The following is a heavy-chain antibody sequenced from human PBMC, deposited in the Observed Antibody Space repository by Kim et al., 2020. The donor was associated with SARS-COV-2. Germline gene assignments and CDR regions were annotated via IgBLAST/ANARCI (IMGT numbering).Heavy chain of an antibody. Sequence: SETLSLTCTVSGGSISSYYWSWIRQPPGKGLEWIGYIYYSGSTNYNPSLKSRVTISVDTSKNQFSLKLSSVTAADTAVYYCARLREYYYGSGSYYNYFWFDPWGQGTLVTVSS. CDR3: ARLREYYYGSGSYYNYFWFDP. V-gene: IGHV4-59*08. CDR2: IYYSGST. J-gene: IGHJ5*02. CDR1: GGSISSYY. D-gene: IGHD3-10*01.